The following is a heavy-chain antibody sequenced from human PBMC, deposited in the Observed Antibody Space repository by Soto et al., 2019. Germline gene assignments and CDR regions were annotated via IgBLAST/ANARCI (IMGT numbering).Heavy chain of an antibody. CDR1: GYSLTSYW. CDR2: IYPGDSDT. Sequence: GESLKISCKGSGYSLTSYWIGWVRQMPGKGLEWMGIIYPGDSDTRYSPPFQGQVTIPADKSNSTAYLQWSSLKASDTAMYYCARVEMATIRHYYYGMDVGGQGTTVTVSS. V-gene: IGHV5-51*01. D-gene: IGHD5-12*01. CDR3: ARVEMATIRHYYYGMDV. J-gene: IGHJ6*02.